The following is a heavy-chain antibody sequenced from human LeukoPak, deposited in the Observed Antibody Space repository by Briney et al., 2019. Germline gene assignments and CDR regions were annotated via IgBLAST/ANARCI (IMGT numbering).Heavy chain of an antibody. CDR3: ARDDYGDHELDY. D-gene: IGHD4-17*01. V-gene: IGHV1-69*13. Sequence: SVTVSCKASGGTFSSYAISWVRQAPGQGLEWMGGIIPIFGTANYAQKFQGRVTITADESTSTAYMELSSLRSEDTAVYYCARDDYGDHELDYWGQGTLVTVSS. CDR2: IIPIFGTA. J-gene: IGHJ4*02. CDR1: GGTFSSYA.